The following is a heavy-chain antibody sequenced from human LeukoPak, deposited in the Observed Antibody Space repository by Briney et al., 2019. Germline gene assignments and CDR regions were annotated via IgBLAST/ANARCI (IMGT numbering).Heavy chain of an antibody. CDR1: AYTFTGYY. J-gene: IGHJ4*02. CDR3: ARESDDFSFDY. V-gene: IGHV1-2*02. Sequence: ASVKVSCKASAYTFTGYYIHWVRQAPGQGLEWMGWINPNSGGTNYAQKFQGRVTMTRDTSINTAYMELSRLRSDDTAVYYCARESDDFSFDYWGQGTLVTVSS. CDR2: INPNSGGT. D-gene: IGHD3-3*01.